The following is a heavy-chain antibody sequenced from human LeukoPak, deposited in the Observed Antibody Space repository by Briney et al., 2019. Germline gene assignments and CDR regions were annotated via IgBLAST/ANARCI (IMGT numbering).Heavy chain of an antibody. CDR3: TKATQWLAFDY. V-gene: IGHV4-59*11. Sequence: SETLSLTCTVSGGSISSHIWSWIRQPPGKGLEWIGNIYNSGTTNYNPSLESRVTISVDTSKNQLSLQLTSVTAADTAVYYCTKATQWLAFDYWGRGTLVIVSS. J-gene: IGHJ4*02. D-gene: IGHD6-19*01. CDR2: IYNSGTT. CDR1: GGSISSHI.